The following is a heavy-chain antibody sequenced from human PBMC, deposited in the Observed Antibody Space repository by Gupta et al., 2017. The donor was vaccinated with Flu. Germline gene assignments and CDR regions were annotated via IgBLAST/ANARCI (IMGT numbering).Heavy chain of an antibody. CDR3: AVGGNPFLGH. Sequence: QVQLQQWGAGLLKPSGTLSLTCAVNGGSFTGYYWTWIRQPPGKGLEWIGEVNHSGATNYNPSLKSRVTISIDTSKNQFSLRLTSMTAADTAVYYCAVGGNPFLGHWGQGTLVTVSS. CDR1: GGSFTGYY. V-gene: IGHV4-34*01. J-gene: IGHJ4*02. D-gene: IGHD4-23*01. CDR2: VNHSGAT.